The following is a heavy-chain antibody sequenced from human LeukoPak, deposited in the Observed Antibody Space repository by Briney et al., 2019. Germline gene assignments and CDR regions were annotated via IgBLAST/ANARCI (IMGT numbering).Heavy chain of an antibody. J-gene: IGHJ4*02. CDR2: ISSSSSYI. D-gene: IGHD5-18*01. Sequence: GGSLRLSCAASGFTFSSYSMNWVRQAPRKGLDWVSSISSSSSYIYYADSVKDRFTISRDNAKNSLYLQTNSLEAEDTAGYFFARATTMVTPADFDYWGQGTLVTVSS. V-gene: IGHV3-21*04. CDR3: ARATTMVTPADFDY. CDR1: GFTFSSYS.